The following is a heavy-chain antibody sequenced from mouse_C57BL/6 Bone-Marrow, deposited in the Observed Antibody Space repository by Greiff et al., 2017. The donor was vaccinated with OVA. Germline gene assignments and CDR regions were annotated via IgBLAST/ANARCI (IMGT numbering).Heavy chain of an antibody. CDR2: INPGSGGT. CDR3: ARGVYYAMDY. Sequence: VMLVESGAELVRPGTSVKVSCKASGYAFTNYLIEWVKQRPGQGLEWIGVINPGSGGTNYNEKFKGKATLTADKSSSTAYIQLSSLTSEDSAVYFCARGVYYAMDYWGQGTSVTVSS. V-gene: IGHV1-54*01. J-gene: IGHJ4*01. CDR1: GYAFTNYL.